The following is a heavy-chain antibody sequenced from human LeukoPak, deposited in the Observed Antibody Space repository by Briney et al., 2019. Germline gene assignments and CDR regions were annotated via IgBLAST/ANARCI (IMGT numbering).Heavy chain of an antibody. CDR3: ARGPMFSSGRHNYFDY. Sequence: ASVKVSCKASGYTFTGYHMHWVRQAPGQGLEWMGWINPNSGGTNYAQKFQGWVTMTRDTSISTAYMELSRLRSDDTAVYYCARGPMFSSGRHNYFDYWGQGTLVTVSS. CDR2: INPNSGGT. D-gene: IGHD3-10*01. V-gene: IGHV1-2*04. CDR1: GYTFTGYH. J-gene: IGHJ4*02.